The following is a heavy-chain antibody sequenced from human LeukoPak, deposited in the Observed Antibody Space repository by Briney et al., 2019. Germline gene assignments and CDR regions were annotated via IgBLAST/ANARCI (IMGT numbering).Heavy chain of an antibody. CDR1: GGSLSRSTYY. Sequence: SETLSLTCTVSGGSLSRSTYYWGWLRQPPGKALVWIGSINYSGSTYYNPSLKSRVTISVDTSKNQFSLKLSSVTAADTGVYFCTLRNFWGQGSLVTVSS. J-gene: IGHJ4*02. CDR3: TLRNF. V-gene: IGHV4-39*01. CDR2: INYSGST.